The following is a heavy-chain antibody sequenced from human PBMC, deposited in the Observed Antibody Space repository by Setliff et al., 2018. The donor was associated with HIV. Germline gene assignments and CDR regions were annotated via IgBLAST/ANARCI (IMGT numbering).Heavy chain of an antibody. CDR1: DSAMDSYY. D-gene: IGHD4-17*01. CDR2: IYWTGKT. CDR3: ARHQSVTYANFDH. Sequence: SETLSLTCTVSDSAMDSYYWSWVRQSPGRGLEYIGYIYWTGKTDYNPSLKSRVTISLDTSGNQFSLKLNSVTGADTAVYYCARHQSVTYANFDHWGQGTLVTVSS. V-gene: IGHV4-59*08. J-gene: IGHJ4*02.